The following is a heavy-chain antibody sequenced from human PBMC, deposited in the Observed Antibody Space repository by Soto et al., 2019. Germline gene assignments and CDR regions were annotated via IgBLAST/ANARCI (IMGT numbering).Heavy chain of an antibody. V-gene: IGHV4-59*01. D-gene: IGHD1-26*01. J-gene: IGHJ6*03. CDR1: GGSISSYY. CDR2: IYNSGST. Sequence: SETLSLTCTVSGGSISSYYWSWIRQPPGKGLEWIGYIYNSGSTNFNPSLKSRVTISVDTSKNQFSLKLSSVTAADTAVYYCARSPDLFGELPRAFYYYMDVWGKGTTVTVSS. CDR3: ARSPDLFGELPRAFYYYMDV.